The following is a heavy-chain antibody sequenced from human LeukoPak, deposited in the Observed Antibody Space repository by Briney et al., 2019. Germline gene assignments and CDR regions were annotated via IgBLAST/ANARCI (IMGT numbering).Heavy chain of an antibody. V-gene: IGHV3-23*01. Sequence: AGGSLRLSCAASGFTFSSYAMSWVRQAPGKGLEWVSAISGSGGSTYYADSVKGRFTISRDNSKNTLYLQMNSLRAEDTAVYYCAKGAIVVVITRGNWFDPWGQGTLVTVSS. CDR1: GFTFSSYA. CDR2: ISGSGGST. CDR3: AKGAIVVVITRGNWFDP. D-gene: IGHD3-22*01. J-gene: IGHJ5*02.